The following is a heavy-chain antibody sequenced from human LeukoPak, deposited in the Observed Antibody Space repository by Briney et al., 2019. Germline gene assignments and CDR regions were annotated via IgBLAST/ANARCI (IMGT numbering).Heavy chain of an antibody. CDR2: ISAYNGDT. D-gene: IGHD6-13*01. CDR1: GYTFSSYG. Sequence: ASVKVSCKTSGYTFSSYGIIWVRQAPGQGLEWTGWISAYNGDTNYAQNLQGRITMTTDTSTSTAYMELRSLRSDDTAEYYCARGIAPTGRTRLDYWGQGTLVTVSS. J-gene: IGHJ4*02. V-gene: IGHV1-18*01. CDR3: ARGIAPTGRTRLDY.